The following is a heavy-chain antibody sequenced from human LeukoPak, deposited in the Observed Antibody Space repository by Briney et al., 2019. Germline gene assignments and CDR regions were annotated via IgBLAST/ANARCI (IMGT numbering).Heavy chain of an antibody. CDR1: GFTFSSYG. V-gene: IGHV3-33*01. J-gene: IGHJ4*02. CDR3: ARDLTHYLDY. CDR2: IWYDGSNK. Sequence: GGSLRLSCAASGFTFSSYGIHWVRQAPGKGLEWVAVIWYDGSNKYYADSVKGRFTISRDNSKNMMYLQMNSLRVEDTAVYYCARDLTHYLDYWGQGTLVTVSS.